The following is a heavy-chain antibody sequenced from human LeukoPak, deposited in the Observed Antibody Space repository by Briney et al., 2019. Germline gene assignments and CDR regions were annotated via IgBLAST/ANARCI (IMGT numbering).Heavy chain of an antibody. CDR1: GYTFTSYY. Sequence: ASVKVSCKPSGYTFTSYYIHWVRQASGQGPEWMGRVNPSGGSTDYAPKSQGRVTMTRDTSISTAYMELSRLRSDDTAVYYCATDQTPISIVAADHDAFDIWGQGTMVTVSS. J-gene: IGHJ3*02. CDR3: ATDQTPISIVAADHDAFDI. D-gene: IGHD6-13*01. V-gene: IGHV1-46*01. CDR2: VNPSGGST.